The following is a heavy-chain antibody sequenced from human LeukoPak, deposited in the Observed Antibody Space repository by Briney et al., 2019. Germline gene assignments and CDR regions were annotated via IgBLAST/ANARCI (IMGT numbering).Heavy chain of an antibody. CDR3: AKSSKWEYCGGDCYSDS. J-gene: IGHJ4*02. CDR2: VYSTGCT. CDR1: GGSISSYY. D-gene: IGHD2-21*02. V-gene: IGHV4-4*07. Sequence: SETLSLTCSVSGGSISSYYWSWFRQPAGKGLEWIGRVYSTGCTDYSPSLKSRVTMSVDTSKNQFSLRLSSVISSYAAVYYYAKSSKWEYCGGDCYSDSWGQGTLVTVSS.